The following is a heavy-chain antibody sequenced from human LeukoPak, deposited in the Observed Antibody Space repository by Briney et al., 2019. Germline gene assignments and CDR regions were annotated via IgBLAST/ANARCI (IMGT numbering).Heavy chain of an antibody. D-gene: IGHD2-15*01. CDR1: GFTFSNAW. V-gene: IGHV3-15*01. CDR2: IKSKTDGGTT. CDR3: TTGVVVVAATRLAYYYYMDA. J-gene: IGHJ6*03. Sequence: PGGSLRLSCAAPGFTFSNAWMSWVRQAPGKGLEWVGRIKSKTDGGTTDYAAPVKGRFTISRDDSKNTLYLQMNSLKTEDTAVYYCTTGVVVVAATRLAYYYYMDAWGKGTTVTVSS.